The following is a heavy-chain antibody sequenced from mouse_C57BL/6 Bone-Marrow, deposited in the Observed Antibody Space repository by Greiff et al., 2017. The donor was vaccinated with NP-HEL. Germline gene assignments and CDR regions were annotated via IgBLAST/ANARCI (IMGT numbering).Heavy chain of an antibody. CDR1: GYTFTSYW. Sequence: QVQLQQPGAELVKPGASVKMSCKASGYTFTSYWITWVKQRPGQGLAWIGDLYPGSGSTNYNEKFKSKATLTVDTSSSTAYMQLSSLTSEDSAVYYCARDTTVVATGGFDYWGQGTTLTVSS. J-gene: IGHJ2*01. CDR2: LYPGSGST. D-gene: IGHD1-1*01. V-gene: IGHV1-55*01. CDR3: ARDTTVVATGGFDY.